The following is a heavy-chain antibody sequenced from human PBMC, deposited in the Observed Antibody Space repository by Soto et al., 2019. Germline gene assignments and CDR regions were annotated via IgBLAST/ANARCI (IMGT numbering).Heavy chain of an antibody. CDR3: ARGDILIGSRNWFDP. D-gene: IGHD3-9*01. CDR1: GYTFTSYA. J-gene: IGHJ5*02. Sequence: ASVKVSCKASGYTFTSYAMHWVRQAPGQRLEWMGWINAGNGNTKYSQKFQGRVTITRDTSASTAYMELSSLRSEDTAVYYCARGDILIGSRNWFDPWGQGALVTVSS. V-gene: IGHV1-3*01. CDR2: INAGNGNT.